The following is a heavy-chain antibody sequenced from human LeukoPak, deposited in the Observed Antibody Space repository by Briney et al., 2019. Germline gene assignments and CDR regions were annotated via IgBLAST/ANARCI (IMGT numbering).Heavy chain of an antibody. CDR2: IYPGDSDT. V-gene: IGHV5-51*01. CDR3: ARDSSGCYPQAAYNWFDP. CDR1: GYSFTSYW. Sequence: GESLKISCKGSGYSFTSYWIGWVRQMPGKGLEWMGIIYPGDSDTRYSPSFQGQVTISADKSISTAYLQWSSLKASDTAMYYCARDSSGCYPQAAYNWFDPWGQGTLVTVSS. J-gene: IGHJ5*02. D-gene: IGHD3-22*01.